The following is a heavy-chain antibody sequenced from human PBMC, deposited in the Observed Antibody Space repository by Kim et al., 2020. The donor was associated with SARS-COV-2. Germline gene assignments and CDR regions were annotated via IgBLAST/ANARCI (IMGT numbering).Heavy chain of an antibody. J-gene: IGHJ6*02. CDR1: GYSFTSYW. Sequence: GESLKISCKGSGYSFTSYWISWVRQMPGKGLEWMGRIDPSNSYTNHSPSFQGHVTISADNSISTAYLQWSSLKDSDTSMYYGARVWLRYPNHMDVWGQGTTVTVSS. CDR3: ARVWLRYPNHMDV. V-gene: IGHV5-10-1*01. D-gene: IGHD5-12*01. CDR2: IDPSNSYT.